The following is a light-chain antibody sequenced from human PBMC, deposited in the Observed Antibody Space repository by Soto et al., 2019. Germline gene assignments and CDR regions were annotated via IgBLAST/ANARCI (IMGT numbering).Light chain of an antibody. CDR3: QSYDSSLSGPV. CDR1: SSNIGAGYD. J-gene: IGLJ2*01. Sequence: QSALTQPPSVSGAPGQRVTISYTGSSSNIGAGYDVHWYQQLPGTAPKLLIYGNSNRPSGVPDRFSGSKSGTSASLAITGLQAEDEADYYCQSYDSSLSGPVFGGGTKLTVL. CDR2: GNS. V-gene: IGLV1-40*01.